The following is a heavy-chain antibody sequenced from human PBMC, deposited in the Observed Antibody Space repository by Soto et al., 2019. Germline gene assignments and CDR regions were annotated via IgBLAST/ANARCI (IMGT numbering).Heavy chain of an antibody. CDR3: ARRLATTVSALGY. CDR2: ILENGVRQ. CDR1: GLTFSTSS. V-gene: IGHV3-30-3*01. Sequence: QVQLVQSGGGVVQAGYSLRLSCKASGLTFSTSSFHWVRQAPGKGLEWVAVILENGVRQYSTESVRGRFLISRDSSKNKVYLQMNSLGPEDTGVYFCARRLATTVSALGYGGQGALVTVSS. J-gene: IGHJ4*02. D-gene: IGHD4-17*01.